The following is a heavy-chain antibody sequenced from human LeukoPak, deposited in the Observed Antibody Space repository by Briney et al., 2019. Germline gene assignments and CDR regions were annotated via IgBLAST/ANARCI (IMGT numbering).Heavy chain of an antibody. J-gene: IGHJ4*02. CDR3: ARAAYDSSGYLTL. V-gene: IGHV3-33*01. D-gene: IGHD3-22*01. CDR2: IWYDGTNK. CDR1: GFTFSSNG. Sequence: GGSLRLSCAASGFTFSSNGMHGVRQAPGKGLEWVAVIWYDGTNKYYSDSVKGRFTISRDNSKNTLFLQMNSLRAEDTAVYYCARAAYDSSGYLTLWGQGTLVTVSS.